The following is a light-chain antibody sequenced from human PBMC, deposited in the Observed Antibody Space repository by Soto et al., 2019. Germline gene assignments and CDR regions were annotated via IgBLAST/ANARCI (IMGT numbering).Light chain of an antibody. CDR2: GAS. CDR3: QQYGSSPPIT. V-gene: IGKV3-20*01. Sequence: EIVLTQSPGTLSLSPGERATLSCRASQSVSCSYLAWYQQKPGQAPRLLIYGASSRATGIPDRFSGSGSGTDFTLTISRLEPEDFAVYYCQQYGSSPPITFGQGTRLVIK. CDR1: QSVSCSY. J-gene: IGKJ5*01.